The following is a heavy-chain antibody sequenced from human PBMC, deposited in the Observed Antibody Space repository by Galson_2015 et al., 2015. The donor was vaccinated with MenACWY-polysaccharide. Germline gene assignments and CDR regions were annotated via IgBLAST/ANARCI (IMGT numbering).Heavy chain of an antibody. CDR2: INAANGNT. CDR3: ARERDSWSKYAFDI. V-gene: IGHV1-3*01. CDR1: GYTFTSYS. J-gene: IGHJ3*02. D-gene: IGHD3-3*01. Sequence: SVKVSCKASGYTFTSYSIQWVRQAPGQRLEWMGWINAANGNTKYSQKLQGRVTIARDTSANTAYMELSSLRSEDTAVYYCARERDSWSKYAFDIWGQGTVVTVSS.